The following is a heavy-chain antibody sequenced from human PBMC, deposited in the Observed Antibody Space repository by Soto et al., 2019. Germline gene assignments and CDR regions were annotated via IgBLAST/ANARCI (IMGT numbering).Heavy chain of an antibody. CDR1: GDTFTGYH. CDR2: INPNSGGT. J-gene: IGHJ4*02. V-gene: IGHV1-2*02. CDR3: ARDLAKGGGSAGFAS. Sequence: QVQLVQSGAEVKKPGASVKVSCKASGDTFTGYHMHWVRQAPGQGLEWMGWINPNSGGTKYPQKFHGRVTMTRDTSIPTVYRSLTGLTSDDTAVYYCARDLAKGGGSAGFASGGQGTLVAVSS. D-gene: IGHD2-15*01.